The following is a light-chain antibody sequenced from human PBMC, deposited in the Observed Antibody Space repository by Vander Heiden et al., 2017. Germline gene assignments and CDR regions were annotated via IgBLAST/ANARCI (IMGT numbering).Light chain of an antibody. CDR1: QSISSY. CDR2: AAS. V-gene: IGKV1-39*01. CDR3: QQSYSTPFP. J-gene: IGKJ3*01. Sequence: DTQMTQSPSSLSASVGDRVTITCRASQSISSYLNWYQQKPGKAPKLLIYAASSLQSGVPSRFSGSGSGTDFTLTISSLQPEDFATYYCQQSYSTPFPFGPGIKVDIK.